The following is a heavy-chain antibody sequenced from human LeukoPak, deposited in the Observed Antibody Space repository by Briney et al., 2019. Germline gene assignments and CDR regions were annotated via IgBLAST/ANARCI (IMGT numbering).Heavy chain of an antibody. V-gene: IGHV1-18*01. CDR3: ARDGTYYDFWSGYLTYYYYYYMDV. D-gene: IGHD3-3*01. J-gene: IGHJ6*03. CDR2: ISAYNGNT. Sequence: ASVKVSCKASGYTFTSYGISWVRQAPGQGLEWIGWISAYNGNTNYAQKLQGRVTMTTDTSTSTAYMELRSLRSDDTAVYYCARDGTYYDFWSGYLTYYYYYYMDVSGKGTTVTVSS. CDR1: GYTFTSYG.